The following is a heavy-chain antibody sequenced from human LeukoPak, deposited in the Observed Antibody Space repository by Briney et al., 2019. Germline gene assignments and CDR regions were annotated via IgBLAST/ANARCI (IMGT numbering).Heavy chain of an antibody. CDR3: ARVGISEWLLADY. CDR2: IKQDESEK. CDR1: GFTMGSYW. Sequence: GGSLRLSCVASGFTMGSYWMSWVRQTPGKGLDWVANIKQDESEKYYVESVKGRLTISRENAQNSVYLQMNNLRVEDTALYYCARVGISEWLLADYWGQGTLVIVSS. V-gene: IGHV3-7*01. D-gene: IGHD3-3*01. J-gene: IGHJ4*02.